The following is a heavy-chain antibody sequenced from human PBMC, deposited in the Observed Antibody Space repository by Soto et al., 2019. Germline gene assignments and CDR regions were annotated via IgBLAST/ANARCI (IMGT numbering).Heavy chain of an antibody. CDR1: GGSISSYY. Sequence: SETLSLTCTVSGGSISSYYWGWIRQTPGKGLEWIASIYHSGSTYYNPSLKSRVTISVDTSKNQFSLKLTSVTAADTAVYYCARGAATVTPGWFDPWGQGIMATVYS. D-gene: IGHD4-17*01. J-gene: IGHJ5*02. V-gene: IGHV4-38-2*02. CDR2: IYHSGST. CDR3: ARGAATVTPGWFDP.